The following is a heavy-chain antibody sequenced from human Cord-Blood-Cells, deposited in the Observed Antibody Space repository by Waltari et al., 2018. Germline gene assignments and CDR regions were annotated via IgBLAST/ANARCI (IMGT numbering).Heavy chain of an antibody. CDR2: INHSGST. D-gene: IGHD4-17*01. CDR1: GGSFSAYY. CDR3: ARAPLDYGDYRYFDL. J-gene: IGHJ2*01. V-gene: IGHV4-34*01. Sequence: QVQLQQWGAGLLKPSETLSLTCAVYGGSFSAYYWSWIRQPPGKGLEWIGEINHSGSTNYNPSLKSRVTISVDTSKNQFSLKLSSVTAADTAVYYCARAPLDYGDYRYFDLWGRGTLVTVSS.